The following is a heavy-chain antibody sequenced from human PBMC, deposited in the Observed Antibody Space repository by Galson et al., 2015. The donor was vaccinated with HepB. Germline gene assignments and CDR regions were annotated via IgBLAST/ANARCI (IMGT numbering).Heavy chain of an antibody. CDR2: ISAGGGET. CDR1: GFTFASSG. CDR3: AKSFYGGSYYFDS. D-gene: IGHD1-26*01. Sequence: GFTFASSGMSWVRQAPGKGLEWVSLISAGGGETRYADSVKGRFTVSRDNSKNTLYLQMNSLRAEDTAIYYCAKSFYGGSYYFDSWGRGTLVTVSS. J-gene: IGHJ4*02. V-gene: IGHV3-23*01.